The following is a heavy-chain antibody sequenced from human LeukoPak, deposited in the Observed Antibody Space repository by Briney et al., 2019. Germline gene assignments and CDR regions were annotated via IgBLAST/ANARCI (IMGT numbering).Heavy chain of an antibody. CDR1: GFTFSSYA. V-gene: IGHV4-38-2*01. CDR3: ARQSRDFWSGYETFDY. CDR2: IYHSGST. Sequence: PGGSLRLSCAASGFTFSSYAMSWVRQAPGKGLEWIGSIYHSGSTYYNPSLKSRVTISVDTSKNQFSLKLSSVTAADTAVYYCARQSRDFWSGYETFDYWGQGTLVTVSS. D-gene: IGHD3-3*01. J-gene: IGHJ4*02.